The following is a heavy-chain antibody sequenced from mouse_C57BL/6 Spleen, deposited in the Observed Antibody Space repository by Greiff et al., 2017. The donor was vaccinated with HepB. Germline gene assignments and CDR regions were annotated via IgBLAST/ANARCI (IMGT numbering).Heavy chain of an antibody. V-gene: IGHV1-69*01. CDR3: ARPTTVESGYYFDY. Sequence: QVQLQQPGAELVMPGASVKLSCKASGYTFTSYWMHWVKQRPGQGLEWIGEIDPSDSYTNYNQKFKGKSTLTVDKSSSTAYMQLSSLTSEDSAVYYCARPTTVESGYYFDYWGQGTTLTVSS. D-gene: IGHD1-1*01. CDR1: GYTFTSYW. CDR2: IDPSDSYT. J-gene: IGHJ2*01.